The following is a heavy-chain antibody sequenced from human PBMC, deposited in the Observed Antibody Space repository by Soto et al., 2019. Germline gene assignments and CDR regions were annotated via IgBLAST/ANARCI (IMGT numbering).Heavy chain of an antibody. CDR3: ARDRSYYYETSGYPFDY. V-gene: IGHV1-18*01. Sequence: ASVKVSCKASGYSFDRYGISWVRQAPGQRPEWMGWISADNGDTRFSQKVQGRLTLTTDTSTNTAYMDLRSLSSDDSAVYYCARDRSYYYETSGYPFDYWGQGTQVTVSS. CDR2: ISADNGDT. J-gene: IGHJ4*02. D-gene: IGHD3-22*01. CDR1: GYSFDRYG.